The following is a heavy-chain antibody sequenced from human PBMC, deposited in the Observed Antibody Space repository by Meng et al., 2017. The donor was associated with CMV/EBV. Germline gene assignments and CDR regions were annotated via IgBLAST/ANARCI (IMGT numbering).Heavy chain of an antibody. CDR2: IYSTGGT. D-gene: IGHD3-22*01. J-gene: IGHJ4*02. CDR1: GCLFSGSF. CDR3: ARERGDDSGYNFDS. V-gene: IGHV4-4*07. Sequence: HVSLYTSGPGLFKPSETLSLTWSVTGCLFSGSFWTSIRRPAGKGLEWMGRIYSTGGTNYTPSFESRVTISLDGSNNQFSLKLNSVTAADTAIYYCARERGDDSGYNFDSWGQGTLVTVSS.